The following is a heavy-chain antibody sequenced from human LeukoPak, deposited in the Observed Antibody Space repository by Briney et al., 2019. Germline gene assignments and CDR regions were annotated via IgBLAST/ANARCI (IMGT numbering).Heavy chain of an antibody. Sequence: ASVKVSCKVSGYTLTELSMHWVRQAPGKGLEWMGGFDPEDGETIYAQKFQGRVTMTEDTSTDTAYMELSSLRPEDTAVYYCATSPGVRGYYFDYWGQGTLVTASS. V-gene: IGHV1-24*01. D-gene: IGHD3-10*01. CDR3: ATSPGVRGYYFDY. CDR2: FDPEDGET. CDR1: GYTLTELS. J-gene: IGHJ4*02.